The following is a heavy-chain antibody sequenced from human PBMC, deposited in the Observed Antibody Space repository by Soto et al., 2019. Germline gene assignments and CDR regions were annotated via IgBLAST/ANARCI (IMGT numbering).Heavy chain of an antibody. J-gene: IGHJ6*02. D-gene: IGHD6-19*01. CDR2: IVPIFGTT. CDR3: ARVEAVAGLYNYHGLDV. CDR1: GGTFSNYA. V-gene: IGHV1-69*12. Sequence: QVQLVQSGAEVKKPGSSVKVSCKVSGGTFSNYAIDWVRLAPGHGLEWMGGIVPIFGTTYYTQKFQGGAKIIAEDSTTTAFLEMSSVRSEDTAIYYCARVEAVAGLYNYHGLDVWGQGTAVTVSS.